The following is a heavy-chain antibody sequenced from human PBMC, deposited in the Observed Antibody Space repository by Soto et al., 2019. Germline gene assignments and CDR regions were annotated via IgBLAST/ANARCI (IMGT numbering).Heavy chain of an antibody. J-gene: IGHJ4*02. CDR3: AKKVNSGAGGQYFDD. D-gene: IGHD3-10*01. CDR1: GFTFSSYS. V-gene: IGHV3-23*01. Sequence: GGSLRLSCAASGFTFSSYSMSWVRQAPGKGLEWVSGFRTSGDGGTTYYADSVKGRFTISRDNSKNTLFLKINSLRAEHTAIYYCAKKVNSGAGGQYFDDWGQGTLVTVSS. CDR2: FRTSGDGGTT.